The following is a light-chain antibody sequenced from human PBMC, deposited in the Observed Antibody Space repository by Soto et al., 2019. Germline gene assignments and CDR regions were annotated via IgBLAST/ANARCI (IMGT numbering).Light chain of an antibody. V-gene: IGLV2-8*01. Sequence: QSALPQPPSASGSPGQSVTICCTGTSSDVGRYDYVSWYQKHPGKAPKLMIDEVNKRSSEVPDRFSGSKSGNTASLTVSGLQAEDEADYYCSSFNGCTIGVFGGGSKGTVL. J-gene: IGLJ2*01. CDR3: SSFNGCTIGV. CDR1: SSDVGRYDY. CDR2: EVN.